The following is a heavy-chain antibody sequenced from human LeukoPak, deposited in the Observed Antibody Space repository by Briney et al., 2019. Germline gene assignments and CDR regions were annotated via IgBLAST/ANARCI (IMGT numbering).Heavy chain of an antibody. CDR3: ARHDSSGYYYLNAFDI. Sequence: GGSLRLSCAGSGFTVSSNYMSWVRQAPGKGLEWVSVLYGSGTTFYTDSVKGRFTISRDNSKNTLYLQMNSLRAEDTAVYYCARHDSSGYYYLNAFDIWGQGTMVTVSS. CDR2: LYGSGTT. J-gene: IGHJ3*02. CDR1: GFTVSSNY. D-gene: IGHD3-22*01. V-gene: IGHV3-66*04.